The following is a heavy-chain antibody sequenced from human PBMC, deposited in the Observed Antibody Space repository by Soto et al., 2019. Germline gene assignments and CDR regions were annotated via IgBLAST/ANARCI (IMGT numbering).Heavy chain of an antibody. D-gene: IGHD3-10*01. CDR3: ARADYGSGNYYYGMGV. V-gene: IGHV3-33*01. CDR2: IWYDGSNK. CDR1: GFTFPSYG. J-gene: IGHJ6*02. Sequence: QVPLVESGGGVVQPGRSLRLSCAASGFTFPSYGMHWVRQAPGKGLEWVAVIWYDGSNKYYADSVKGRFTISRDNSKNTLYLQMNSLRAEDTAVYFCARADYGSGNYYYGMGVWGQGTTVTVSS.